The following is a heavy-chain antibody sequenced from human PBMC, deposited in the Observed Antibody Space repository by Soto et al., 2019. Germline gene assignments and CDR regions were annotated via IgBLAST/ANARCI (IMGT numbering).Heavy chain of an antibody. CDR1: GYTFTSYG. V-gene: IGHV1-18*01. CDR3: ARHQGSGWYFDAFDI. CDR2: ISAYNGNT. J-gene: IGHJ3*02. Sequence: QVHLVQSGAEVKKPGASVKVSCKASGYTFTSYGISWARQAPGQGLEWMGWISAYNGNTKYAQKIQGRVTMTTDTSTSTAYMELRSLRSDDTAVYYCARHQGSGWYFDAFDIWGQGTMVTVSS. D-gene: IGHD6-19*01.